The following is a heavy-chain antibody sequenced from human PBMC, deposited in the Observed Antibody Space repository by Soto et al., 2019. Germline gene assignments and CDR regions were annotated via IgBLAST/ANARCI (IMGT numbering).Heavy chain of an antibody. D-gene: IGHD3-9*01. V-gene: IGHV4-59*08. CDR2: IYYSGST. CDR1: GGSISNYY. Sequence: QVQLQESGPGLVKPSETLSLTCTVSGGSISNYYWSWIRQPPGKGLEYIGYIYYSGSTNYNPSLKSRVTISVDTAKNQFSLKRNSVTAADTAVDYCARHRTGLDSWGQGTLVTVSS. CDR3: ARHRTGLDS. J-gene: IGHJ4*02.